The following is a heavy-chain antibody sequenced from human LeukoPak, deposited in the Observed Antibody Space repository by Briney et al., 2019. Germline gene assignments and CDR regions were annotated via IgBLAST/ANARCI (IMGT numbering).Heavy chain of an antibody. CDR2: IKQDGSEK. Sequence: SGGSLRLSCAASGFSFSTSAMTWVRQAPGKGLEWVANIKQDGSEKNYLDSVKGRFTISRDNAKNSLYLQMSSLRAEDTALYYCARDPWVGEYGAFDIWGQGTMVTVSS. CDR3: ARDPWVGEYGAFDI. J-gene: IGHJ3*02. CDR1: GFSFSTSA. V-gene: IGHV3-7*01. D-gene: IGHD3-10*01.